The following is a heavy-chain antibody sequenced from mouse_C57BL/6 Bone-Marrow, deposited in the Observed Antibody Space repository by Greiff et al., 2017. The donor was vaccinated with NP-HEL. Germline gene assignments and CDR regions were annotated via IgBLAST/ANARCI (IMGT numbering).Heavy chain of an antibody. D-gene: IGHD2-4*01. V-gene: IGHV5-15*01. J-gene: IGHJ3*01. CDR2: ISNLAYSI. CDR1: GFTFSDYG. Sequence: EVQLVESGGGLVQPGGSLKLSCAASGFTFSDYGMAWVRQAPRKGPEWVAFISNLAYSIYYADTVTGRFTFSRENAKNTLYLEMSSLRSEDTAMYYCASHDYDGGGFAYWGQGTLVTVSA. CDR3: ASHDYDGGGFAY.